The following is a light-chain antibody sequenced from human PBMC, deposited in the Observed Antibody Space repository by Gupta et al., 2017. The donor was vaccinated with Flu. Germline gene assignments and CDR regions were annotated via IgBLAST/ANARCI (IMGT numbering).Light chain of an antibody. CDR2: QDT. CDR3: QAWDRNTVV. J-gene: IGLJ2*01. Sequence: SSELTQPPSVSVSAGQTASISCSGDELGDKYTFWYQQKAGQSPVVVIYQDTKRPSGIPERFSGSSSATTATLTISGTQAMDEDDYYCQAWDRNTVVFGGGTKVTVL. CDR1: ELGDKY. V-gene: IGLV3-1*01.